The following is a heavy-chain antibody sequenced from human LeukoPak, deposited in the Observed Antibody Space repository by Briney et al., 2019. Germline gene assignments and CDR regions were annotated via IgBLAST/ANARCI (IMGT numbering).Heavy chain of an antibody. CDR3: ANGGDSSSWYRYYFDY. Sequence: GGSLRLSCAAAGFTFSSYSMNWDRQAPGKGLEWVSYISSSSSTIYYADSVKGRFTISRDNAKNSLYLQMNSLRAEDTAVYYCANGGDSSSWYRYYFDYWGQGTLVTVSS. V-gene: IGHV3-48*01. J-gene: IGHJ4*02. D-gene: IGHD6-13*01. CDR2: ISSSSSTI. CDR1: GFTFSSYS.